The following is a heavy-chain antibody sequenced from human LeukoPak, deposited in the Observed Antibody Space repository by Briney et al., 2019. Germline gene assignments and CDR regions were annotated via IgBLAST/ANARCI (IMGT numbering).Heavy chain of an antibody. D-gene: IGHD1-26*01. J-gene: IGHJ4*02. V-gene: IGHV3-21*05. CDR2: ISSSSSYT. Sequence: RGSLRLSCAASGFTFSSYGMHWVRQAPGKGLEWVSYISSSSSYTNYADSVKGRFTISRDNAKNSLYLQMNSLRADDTAVYYCARSGSHDYWGQGTLVTVSS. CDR1: GFTFSSYG. CDR3: ARSGSHDY.